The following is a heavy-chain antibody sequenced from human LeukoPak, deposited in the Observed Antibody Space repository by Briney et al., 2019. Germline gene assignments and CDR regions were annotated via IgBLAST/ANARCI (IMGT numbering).Heavy chain of an antibody. CDR3: ARDPLYDYDSSGPHAFDI. Sequence: ASVKVSCKASGGTFSSGGTFSSYAISWVRQAPGQGLEWMGGIIPIFGTANYAQKFQGRVSITADESTSTAYMELSSLRSEDTAVYYCARDPLYDYDSSGPHAFDIWGQGTMVTVSS. J-gene: IGHJ3*02. D-gene: IGHD3-22*01. CDR2: IIPIFGTA. V-gene: IGHV1-69*01. CDR1: GGTFSSGGTFSSYA.